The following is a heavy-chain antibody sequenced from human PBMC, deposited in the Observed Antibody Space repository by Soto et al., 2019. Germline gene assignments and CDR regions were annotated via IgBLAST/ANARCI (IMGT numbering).Heavy chain of an antibody. CDR1: GFTFSSFG. CDR3: AKNWLTVYYYYGMDV. V-gene: IGHV3-30*18. J-gene: IGHJ6*02. CDR2: ISYDGSEK. Sequence: GGSLRLSCATSGFTFSSFGMHWVRQAEGKGLEWVTFISYDGSEKSYADSVKGRVTVSRDNSKNTLYLQMNSLRAEDTAVYYCAKNWLTVYYYYGMDVWGQGTTVTVSS. D-gene: IGHD3-22*01.